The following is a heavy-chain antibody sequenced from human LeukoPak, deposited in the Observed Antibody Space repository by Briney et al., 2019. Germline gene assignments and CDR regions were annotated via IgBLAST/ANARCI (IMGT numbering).Heavy chain of an antibody. Sequence: GGSLRLSCAASGFTFSSYSMNWVRQAPGMGLEWVSSISSSSSYIYYADSVKGRFTISRDNAKNSLYLQMNSLRAEDTAVYYCARALDSLDYFDYWGQGTLVTVSS. V-gene: IGHV3-21*01. CDR3: ARALDSLDYFDY. J-gene: IGHJ4*02. CDR1: GFTFSSYS. CDR2: ISSSSSYI. D-gene: IGHD2-21*01.